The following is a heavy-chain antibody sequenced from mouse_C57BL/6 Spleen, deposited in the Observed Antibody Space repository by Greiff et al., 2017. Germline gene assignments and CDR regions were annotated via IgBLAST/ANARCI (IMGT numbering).Heavy chain of an antibody. Sequence: EVQVVESGAELVRPGSSVKMSCKTSGYTFTSYGINRVKQRPGQGLEWIGYIYIGNGYTEYNEKFKGKATLTSDTSSSTAYMQLSSLTSEDSAIYFCARGELGPAYWYFDVWGTGTTVTVSS. V-gene: IGHV1-58*01. CDR1: GYTFTSYG. CDR3: ARGELGPAYWYFDV. CDR2: IYIGNGYT. J-gene: IGHJ1*03. D-gene: IGHD4-1*01.